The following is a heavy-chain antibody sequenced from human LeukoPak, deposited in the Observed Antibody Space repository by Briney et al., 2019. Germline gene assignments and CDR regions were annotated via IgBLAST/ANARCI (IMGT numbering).Heavy chain of an antibody. CDR3: ARPRYYYDSSGKPKPGGFDY. J-gene: IGHJ4*02. Sequence: ASVKVSCKASGYTFTSYYMHWVRQAPGQGLEWMGIINPSGGSTSYAQKFQGRVTMTRDMSTSTVYMELSSLRSEDTAVYYCARPRYYYDSSGKPKPGGFDYWSQGTLVTVSS. V-gene: IGHV1-46*01. CDR2: INPSGGST. CDR1: GYTFTSYY. D-gene: IGHD3-22*01.